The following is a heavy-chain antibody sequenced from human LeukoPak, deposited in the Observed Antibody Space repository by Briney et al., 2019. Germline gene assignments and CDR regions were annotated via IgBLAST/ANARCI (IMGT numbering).Heavy chain of an antibody. V-gene: IGHV4-61*02. CDR3: ARGRIAAGGAFDI. CDR2: IYTSGST. Sequence: TCTVSGGSISSGSYYWSWIRQPAGKGLEWIGRIYTSGSTNYNPSLKSRVTISVDTSKNQFSLKLSSVTAADTAVYYCARGRIAAGGAFDIWGQGTMVTVSS. J-gene: IGHJ3*02. CDR1: GGSISSGSYY. D-gene: IGHD6-13*01.